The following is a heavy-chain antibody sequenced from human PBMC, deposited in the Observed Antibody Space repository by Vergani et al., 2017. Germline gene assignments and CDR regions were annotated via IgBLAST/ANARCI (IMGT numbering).Heavy chain of an antibody. V-gene: IGHV3-30*02. J-gene: IGHJ4*02. Sequence: QVQLVESGGGVVQRGGSLRLSCATSGFTLSNYDMQWIRQGPGKGLEFVAFIQFDGSNQYYADSVKGRFTLSRESFKNTLYLQMNSLRTDDTATYYCAKHCSGWGIDYWGQGTQVIVSS. D-gene: IGHD6-19*01. CDR3: AKHCSGWGIDY. CDR2: IQFDGSNQ. CDR1: GFTLSNYD.